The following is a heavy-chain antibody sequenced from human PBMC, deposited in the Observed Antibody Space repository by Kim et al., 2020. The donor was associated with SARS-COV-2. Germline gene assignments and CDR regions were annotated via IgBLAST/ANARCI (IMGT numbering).Heavy chain of an antibody. J-gene: IGHJ6*02. CDR1: GFTFSNAW. CDR3: TTEYYYDSSVDPRKYYYYGMDV. D-gene: IGHD3-22*01. Sequence: GGSLRLSCAAYGFTFSNAWMSWVRQAPGKGLEWVGRIKSKTDGGTTDYAAHVKGRFTISRDDSKNTLYLQMNSLKTEDTAVYYCTTEYYYDSSVDPRKYYYYGMDVWGQGTTVTVSS. V-gene: IGHV3-15*01. CDR2: IKSKTDGGTT.